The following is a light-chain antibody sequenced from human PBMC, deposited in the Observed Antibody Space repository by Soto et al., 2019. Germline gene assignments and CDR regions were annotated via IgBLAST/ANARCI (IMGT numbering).Light chain of an antibody. CDR1: QSVSSN. Sequence: EIVMTQSPATLSVSPGERASLSCRASQSVSSNLAWYQQKPGQAPRLLIYGASTRATGIPARFSGSGSGTEFTLTISSLQSEDFEVYYCQQDNNCPRTFGQGTKVEI. CDR3: QQDNNCPRT. CDR2: GAS. V-gene: IGKV3-15*01. J-gene: IGKJ1*01.